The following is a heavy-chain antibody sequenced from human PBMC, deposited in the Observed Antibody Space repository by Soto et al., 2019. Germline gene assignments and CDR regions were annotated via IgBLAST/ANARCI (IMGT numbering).Heavy chain of an antibody. J-gene: IGHJ4*02. CDR1: GYTFTGYV. V-gene: IGHV1-8*01. CDR3: ERGPSED. Sequence: QVQLVQSGAEVKKPGASVKVSCKASGYTFTGYVINWVRQATGQGLGRMGWMNTNSGNTGYAQKVPGRVPMTKNNSIRTAYMEVSRLRSEGTAVYYCERGPSEDWGQGTLVTVSS. CDR2: MNTNSGNT.